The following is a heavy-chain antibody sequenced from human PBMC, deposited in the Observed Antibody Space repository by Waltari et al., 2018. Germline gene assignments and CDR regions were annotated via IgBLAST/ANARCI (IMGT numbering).Heavy chain of an antibody. CDR1: GYSISSGYY. D-gene: IGHD3-22*01. CDR2: IYHSGST. Sequence: QVQLQESGPGLVKPSETLSLTCTVSGYSISSGYYWGWIRQPPGKGLEWIGSIYHSGSTYYHPSLKSRVTISVDTSTNQFSLKLSSVTAADTAVYYCARVSSYYDSSGYPPYNWFDPWGQGTLVTVSS. V-gene: IGHV4-38-2*02. J-gene: IGHJ5*02. CDR3: ARVSSYYDSSGYPPYNWFDP.